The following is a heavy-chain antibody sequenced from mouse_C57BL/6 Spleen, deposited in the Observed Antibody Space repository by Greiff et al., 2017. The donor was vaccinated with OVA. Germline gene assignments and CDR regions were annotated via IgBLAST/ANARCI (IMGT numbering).Heavy chain of an antibody. V-gene: IGHV1-81*01. J-gene: IGHJ2*01. CDR3: AHYYGSSSYFDY. Sequence: QVQLKESGAELARPGASVKLSCKASGYTFTSYGISWVKQRTGQGLEWIGEIYPRSGNTYYNEKFKGKATLTADKSSSTAYMELRSLTSEDSAVYFCAHYYGSSSYFDYWGQGTTLTVSS. CDR1: GYTFTSYG. CDR2: IYPRSGNT. D-gene: IGHD1-1*01.